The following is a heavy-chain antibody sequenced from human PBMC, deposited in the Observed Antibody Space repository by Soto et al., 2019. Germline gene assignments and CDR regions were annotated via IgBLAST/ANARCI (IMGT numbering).Heavy chain of an antibody. V-gene: IGHV1-8*02. CDR3: ARGITMVRGVIIKNYYYYGMDV. CDR2: INPNSGNT. Sequence: ASVKVSCKASGYTFTGYYMHWVRQAPGQGLEWMGWINPNSGNTGYAQKFQGRVTMTRNTSISTAYMELSSLRSEDTAVYYCARGITMVRGVIIKNYYYYGMDVWGQGTTVTV. D-gene: IGHD3-10*01. CDR1: GYTFTGYY. J-gene: IGHJ6*02.